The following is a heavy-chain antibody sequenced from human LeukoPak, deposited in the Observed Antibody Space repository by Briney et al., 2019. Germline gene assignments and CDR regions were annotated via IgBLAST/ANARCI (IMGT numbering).Heavy chain of an antibody. Sequence: GASLKVSCKASGYSFTGYYMHWVRQAPGRGLEWMGCIHPNSGDTHYAQTFQGRVTLTRDTSISTAYMELSRLASDDTAVYYCASIVGARVTELDYWGQGTLVTVSS. D-gene: IGHD1-26*01. V-gene: IGHV1-2*02. CDR2: IHPNSGDT. CDR1: GYSFTGYY. CDR3: ASIVGARVTELDY. J-gene: IGHJ4*02.